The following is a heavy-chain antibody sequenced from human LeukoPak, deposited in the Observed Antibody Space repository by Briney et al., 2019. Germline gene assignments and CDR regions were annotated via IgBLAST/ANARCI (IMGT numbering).Heavy chain of an antibody. CDR2: ISAYNGST. J-gene: IGHJ6*02. Sequence: ASVKVSCKASGYTFTSYGISWVRQAPGQGLEWMGWISAYNGSTNYAQKLQGRVTMTTDTSTSTAYMELRSLRSDDTAVYYCARGAGDNDFWSGYYVYYYYYGMDVWGQGTTVTVSS. CDR3: ARGAGDNDFWSGYYVYYYYYGMDV. D-gene: IGHD3-3*01. V-gene: IGHV1-18*01. CDR1: GYTFTSYG.